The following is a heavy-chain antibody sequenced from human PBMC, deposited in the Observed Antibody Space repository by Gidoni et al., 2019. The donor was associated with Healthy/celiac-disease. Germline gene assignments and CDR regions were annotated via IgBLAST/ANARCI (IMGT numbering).Heavy chain of an antibody. J-gene: IGHJ1*01. V-gene: IGHV5-51*01. CDR3: ARLGVGGSYFPLYFHH. CDR2: IYPGDSDT. Sequence: VQLVQSGAEVKKPGEHLRILCRGSGYSFTSYWIGWVRQMHGIGREWLGIIYPGDSDTISSPSLQGQVTISAAKSICTAYLPWSSLKASDTAMSYCARLGVGGSYFPLYFHHWGQGTLVTVSS. D-gene: IGHD1-26*01. CDR1: GYSFTSYW.